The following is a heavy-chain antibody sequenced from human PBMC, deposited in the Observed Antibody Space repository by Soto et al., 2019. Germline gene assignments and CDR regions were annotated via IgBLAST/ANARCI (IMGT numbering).Heavy chain of an antibody. CDR1: GFTFGSFW. Sequence: EMQLVESGGGLVQPGGSLRLSCGVSGFTFGSFWMGWVRQAPGKWLEWVANINQDGSEKYYVDSVKGRFTISRDNPRNSLYLQMDTLRVEDTAVYFCARQIRGLTPNWFDPCGQGTLVSVSS. CDR3: ARQIRGLTPNWFDP. CDR2: INQDGSEK. V-gene: IGHV3-7*01. J-gene: IGHJ5*02.